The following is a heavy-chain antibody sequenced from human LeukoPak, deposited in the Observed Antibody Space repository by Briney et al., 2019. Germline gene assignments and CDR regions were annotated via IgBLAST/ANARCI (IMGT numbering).Heavy chain of an antibody. Sequence: GGSLRLSCAASGFTFSSYGMHWVRQAPGKGLEWVAVISYDGSNKYYADSVKGRFTISRDNSKNTLYLQMNSLRAEDMAVYYCAKDRGLYYFDYWGQGTLVTVSS. CDR2: ISYDGSNK. CDR3: AKDRGLYYFDY. V-gene: IGHV3-30*18. CDR1: GFTFSSYG. J-gene: IGHJ4*02. D-gene: IGHD5-24*01.